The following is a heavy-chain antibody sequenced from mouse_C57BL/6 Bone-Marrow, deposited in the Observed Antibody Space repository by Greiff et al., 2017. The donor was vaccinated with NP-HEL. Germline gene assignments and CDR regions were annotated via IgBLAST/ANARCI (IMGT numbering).Heavy chain of an antibody. CDR1: GFTFSDYG. Sequence: EVMLVESGGGLVQPGGSLKLSCAASGFTFSDYGMAWVRQAPRKGPEWVAFISNLAYSIYYADTVTGRFTISRENAKNTLYLEMSSLRSEDTAMYYCARQYYSNYIGAMDYWGQGTSVTVSS. V-gene: IGHV5-15*01. D-gene: IGHD2-5*01. J-gene: IGHJ4*01. CDR2: ISNLAYSI. CDR3: ARQYYSNYIGAMDY.